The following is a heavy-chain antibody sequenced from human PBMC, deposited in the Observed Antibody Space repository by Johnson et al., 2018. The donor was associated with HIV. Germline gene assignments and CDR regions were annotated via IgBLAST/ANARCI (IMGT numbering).Heavy chain of an antibody. V-gene: IGHV3-74*02. D-gene: IGHD2-15*01. CDR2: INSDGSST. CDR1: GFTFSSYW. CDR3: ARQRPGYCSGSGCYYDAFDI. Sequence: VQVVESGGGLVQPGGSLRLSCAASGFTFSSYWMHWVRQAPGKGLVWVSRINSDGSSTSYADSVKGRFTISRDNAKNTLYLQMNSLRVEDTAIYYCARQRPGYCSGSGCYYDAFDIWGQGTMVTVSS. J-gene: IGHJ3*02.